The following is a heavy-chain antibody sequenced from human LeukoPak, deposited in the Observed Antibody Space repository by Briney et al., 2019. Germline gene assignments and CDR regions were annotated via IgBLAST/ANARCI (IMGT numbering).Heavy chain of an antibody. CDR1: GFTVRSNH. J-gene: IGHJ4*02. V-gene: IGHV3-53*01. CDR2: IYSGGST. Sequence: GGSLRLSCVASGFTVRSNHMSWVRQAPGKGLEWVSVIYSGGSTYYADSVKGRFTISRDNSKNTLYLQMNSLRAEDTAVYYCASHSSSWYGFDYWGQGTLVTVSS. D-gene: IGHD6-13*01. CDR3: ASHSSSWYGFDY.